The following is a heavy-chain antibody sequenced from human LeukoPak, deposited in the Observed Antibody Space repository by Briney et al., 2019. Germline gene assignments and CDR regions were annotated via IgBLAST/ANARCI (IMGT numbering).Heavy chain of an antibody. CDR3: AGTTKWLSYVF. J-gene: IGHJ4*02. CDR1: GASVSSSY. Sequence: SETLSLTCTVSGASVSSSYWGWIRQPPGKGLEWIGNIYYSGSTNYNPSLKSRVTMSMDTSKNQFSLKVTSLTAADTALYYCAGTTKWLSYVFWGQGALVTVSS. V-gene: IGHV4-59*02. D-gene: IGHD3-3*01. CDR2: IYYSGST.